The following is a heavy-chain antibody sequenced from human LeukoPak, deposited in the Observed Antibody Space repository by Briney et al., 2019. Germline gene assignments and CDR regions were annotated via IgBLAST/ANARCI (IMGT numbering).Heavy chain of an antibody. D-gene: IGHD3-3*02. CDR2: ISGSGGNT. CDR3: ARTLAPNYDYYYGMDV. CDR1: GFMFSTYA. V-gene: IGHV3-23*01. Sequence: GGSLRLSCAASGFMFSTYAMSWVRQAPGKGLEWVSTISGSGGNTYFADSVKGRFTVSRDNSQNTVSLQMSSLRAEDTANYFCARTLAPNYDYYYGMDVWGQGTAVTVSS. J-gene: IGHJ6*02.